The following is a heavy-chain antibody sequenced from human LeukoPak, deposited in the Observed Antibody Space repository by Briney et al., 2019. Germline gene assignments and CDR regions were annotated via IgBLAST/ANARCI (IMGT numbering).Heavy chain of an antibody. CDR3: ARWDYDSSGPGVYYYYYMDV. CDR1: GGTFSSYA. Sequence: ASVKVSCKASGGTFSSYAISWVRQAPGQGLEWMGGIIPIFGTANYAQKFQGRVTITADESTSTAYMELSSLRSEDTAVYYCARWDYDSSGPGVYYYYYMDVWGKGTTVTVSS. CDR2: IIPIFGTA. V-gene: IGHV1-69*13. D-gene: IGHD3-22*01. J-gene: IGHJ6*03.